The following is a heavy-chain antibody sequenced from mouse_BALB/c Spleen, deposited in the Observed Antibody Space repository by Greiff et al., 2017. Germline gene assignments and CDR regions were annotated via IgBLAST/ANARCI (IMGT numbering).Heavy chain of an antibody. CDR1: GYSITSGYY. J-gene: IGHJ2*01. Sequence: EVQLQQSGPGLVKPSQSLSLTCSVTGYSITSGYYWNWIRQFPGNKLEWMGYISYDGSNNYNPSLKNRISITRDTSKNQFFLKLNSVTTEDTATYYCARDHTGWGQGTTLTVSS. V-gene: IGHV3-6*02. CDR3: ARDHTG. CDR2: ISYDGSN.